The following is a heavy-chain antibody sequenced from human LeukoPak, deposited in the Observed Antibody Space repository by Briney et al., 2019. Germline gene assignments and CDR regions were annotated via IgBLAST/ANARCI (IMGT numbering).Heavy chain of an antibody. CDR3: ARSYGGNEPFDY. CDR1: GGSFSGYY. Sequence: SETLSLTCAVYGGSFSGYYWSWIRQPPGKGLEWIGEINHSGSTNYNPSLKSRVTISVDTSKNQFSLKLSSVTAADTVVYYCARSYGGNEPFDYWGQGTLVTVSS. V-gene: IGHV4-34*01. CDR2: INHSGST. D-gene: IGHD4-23*01. J-gene: IGHJ4*02.